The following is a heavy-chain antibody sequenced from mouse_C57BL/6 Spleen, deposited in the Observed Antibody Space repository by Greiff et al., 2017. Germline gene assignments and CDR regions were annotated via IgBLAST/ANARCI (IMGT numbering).Heavy chain of an antibody. V-gene: IGHV5-4*01. CDR2: ISDGGSYT. CDR3: AREGTYYSNSYFDY. D-gene: IGHD2-5*01. CDR1: GFTFSSYA. J-gene: IGHJ2*01. Sequence: DVQLVESGGGLVKPGGSLKLSCAASGFTFSSYAMSWVRQTPEKRLEWVATISDGGSYTYYPDNVKGRFTISRDNAKNNLYLQMSHLKSEDTAMYYCAREGTYYSNSYFDYWGQGTTLTVSS.